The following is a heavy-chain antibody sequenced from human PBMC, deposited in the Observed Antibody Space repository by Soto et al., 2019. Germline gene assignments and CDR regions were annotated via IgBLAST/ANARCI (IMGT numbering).Heavy chain of an antibody. CDR2: AYYTGST. CDR3: ARSVAVPGAQIDH. CDR1: GGSISGSY. J-gene: IGHJ4*02. D-gene: IGHD6-19*01. Sequence: SETLSLTCSVSGGSISGSYWSWIRQSPGKGLEWLGYAYYTGSTNYSPSLRSRVSISVDTSKNEFSLRLSSVTAADTAVYFCARSVAVPGAQIDHWGQGTQVTVSS. V-gene: IGHV4-59*01.